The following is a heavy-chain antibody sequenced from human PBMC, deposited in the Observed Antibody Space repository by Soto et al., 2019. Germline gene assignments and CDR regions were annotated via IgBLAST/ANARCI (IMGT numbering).Heavy chain of an antibody. CDR2: IYDCGST. J-gene: IGHJ5*02. CDR3: ERLEGSEEWFDP. Sequence: QPTGKGLEWIGSIYDCGSTSYKPYLKSRVTISVDTSKNQFSLKLSSVTAAETAVYFCERLEGSEEWFDPRGQGTVVTVSS. V-gene: IGHV4-39*01.